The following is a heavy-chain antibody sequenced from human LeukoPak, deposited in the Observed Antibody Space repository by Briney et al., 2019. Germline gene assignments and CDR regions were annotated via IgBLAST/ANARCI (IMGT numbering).Heavy chain of an antibody. CDR3: SASRPHYGDYYGLDV. Sequence: PGGSLRLSCAASGFTFSSYGMHWVRQAPGKGLEWVAVISYDGSHKYSADSVKGRFTISRDNSKNTLYLQMNSLRTEDTAVYFCSASRPHYGDYYGLDVWGQGTTVTVSS. V-gene: IGHV3-30*03. D-gene: IGHD4/OR15-4a*01. J-gene: IGHJ6*02. CDR2: ISYDGSHK. CDR1: GFTFSSYG.